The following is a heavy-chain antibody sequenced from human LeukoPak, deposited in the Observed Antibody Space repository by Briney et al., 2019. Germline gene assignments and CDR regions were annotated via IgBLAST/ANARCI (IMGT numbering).Heavy chain of an antibody. CDR1: GFTFDDYG. V-gene: IGHV3-23*01. CDR2: ISGSGGST. D-gene: IGHD3-22*01. CDR3: AKDGRPYDSSGYYGRYYYYYMDV. J-gene: IGHJ6*03. Sequence: RPGGSLRLSCAASGFTFDDYGMSWVRQAPGKGLEWVSAISGSGGSTYYADSVKGRFTISRDNSKNTLYLQMNSLRAEDTAVYYCAKDGRPYDSSGYYGRYYYYYMDVWGKGTTVTISS.